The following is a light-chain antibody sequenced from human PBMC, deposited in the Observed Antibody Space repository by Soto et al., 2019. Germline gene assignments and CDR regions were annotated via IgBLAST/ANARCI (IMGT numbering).Light chain of an antibody. V-gene: IGKV3-20*01. Sequence: ELVLTRSPGTLSLSRGARAALSCRARQSVRSSHLAWYQQKPGQAPRLLIYAASSRATGIPDRFSGSGSGTDFSLAISRLEVEDFAVYYCQQYNSSPRTFGGGTKVDIK. CDR3: QQYNSSPRT. CDR2: AAS. J-gene: IGKJ4*01. CDR1: QSVRSSH.